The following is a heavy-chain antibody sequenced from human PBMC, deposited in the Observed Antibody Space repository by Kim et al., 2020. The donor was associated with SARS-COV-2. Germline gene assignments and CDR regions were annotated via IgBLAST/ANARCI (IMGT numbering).Heavy chain of an antibody. J-gene: IGHJ5*01. Sequence: SETLSLTCTVSGGSISSYYCCWIRQPPGTGLEWIGYIYYTWSTNYNPSPKSRVTISVYTSMNQYPLKLSSLTAAATAVYYCARSETLSYGSGSSHFCFDS. CDR3: ARSETLSYGSGSSHFCFDS. CDR1: GGSISSYY. V-gene: IGHV4-59*08. CDR2: IYYTWST. D-gene: IGHD3-10*01.